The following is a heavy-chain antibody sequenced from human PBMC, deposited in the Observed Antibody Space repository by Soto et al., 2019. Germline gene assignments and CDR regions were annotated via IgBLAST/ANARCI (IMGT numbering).Heavy chain of an antibody. J-gene: IGHJ6*02. D-gene: IGHD3-10*01. CDR3: ARPRSGSYRLDYYGMDV. V-gene: IGHV5-51*01. CDR2: IYPGDSDA. Sequence: PGESLKISCKASGFTFTSYWIAWVRQMPGKGLEWMGIIYPGDSDARYSPSFQGQVTISADKSISTAYLQWRSLKASDTAMYYCARPRSGSYRLDYYGMDVWGQGTTVTVSS. CDR1: GFTFTSYW.